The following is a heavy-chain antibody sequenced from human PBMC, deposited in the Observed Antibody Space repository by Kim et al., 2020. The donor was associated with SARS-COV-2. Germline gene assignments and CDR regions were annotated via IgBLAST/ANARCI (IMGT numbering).Heavy chain of an antibody. CDR2: IYYSGST. CDR1: GGSISSSSYY. J-gene: IGHJ5*02. V-gene: IGHV4-39*01. Sequence: SETLSLTCTVSGGSISSSSYYWGWIRQPPGKGLEWIGSIYYSGSTYYNPSLKSRVTIYVDTSKNQFSLKLSSVTAADTAVYYCARHSTGSGLGWFGDTHVPPNWFDPWGQGTLVTVSS. CDR3: ARHSTGSGLGWFGDTHVPPNWFDP. D-gene: IGHD3-10*01.